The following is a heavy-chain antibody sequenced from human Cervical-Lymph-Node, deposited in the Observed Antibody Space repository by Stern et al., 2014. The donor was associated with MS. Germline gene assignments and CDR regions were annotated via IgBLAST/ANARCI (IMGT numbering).Heavy chain of an antibody. D-gene: IGHD3-9*01. V-gene: IGHV4-4*07. CDR3: ARDGSFQYYDILTGSRYYYYGMDV. CDR2: IYISGNT. J-gene: IGHJ6*02. Sequence: QLQLQESGPGLVKPSETLSLTCTVSGGSISSYYWSWIRQPAGKGLEWIGRIYISGNTNYNPSLKSRVTMSVDTSKNQFSLKLSSVTAADTAVYYCARDGSFQYYDILTGSRYYYYGMDVWGQGTTVTVSS. CDR1: GGSISSYY.